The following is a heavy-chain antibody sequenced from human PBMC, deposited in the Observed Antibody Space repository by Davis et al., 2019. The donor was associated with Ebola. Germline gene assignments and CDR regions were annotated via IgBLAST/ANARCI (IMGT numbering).Heavy chain of an antibody. CDR1: GFTFSSYS. CDR2: ISYDGSNK. J-gene: IGHJ4*02. D-gene: IGHD3-10*02. V-gene: IGHV3-30*03. CDR3: ASYV. Sequence: GESLKISCAASGFTFSSYSMNWVRQAPGKGLEWVAVISYDGSNKYYADSVKGRFTISRDNSKNTLYLQMNSLRAEDTAVYYCASYVWGQGTLVTVSS.